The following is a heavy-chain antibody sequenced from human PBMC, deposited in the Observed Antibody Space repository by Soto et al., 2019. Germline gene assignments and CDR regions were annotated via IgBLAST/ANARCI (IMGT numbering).Heavy chain of an antibody. CDR3: ARPRTVAATKGYDY. CDR1: GGTFSRYP. CDR2: IIPIFGTI. V-gene: IGHV1-69*13. D-gene: IGHD4-4*01. Sequence: ASVKVSCKASGGTFSRYPIAWVRQAPGHGLEWMGQIIPIFGTISHAQNFQGRITITADESTSTAYMELSSLRSDDTAVYYCARPRTVAATKGYDYWGQ. J-gene: IGHJ4*01.